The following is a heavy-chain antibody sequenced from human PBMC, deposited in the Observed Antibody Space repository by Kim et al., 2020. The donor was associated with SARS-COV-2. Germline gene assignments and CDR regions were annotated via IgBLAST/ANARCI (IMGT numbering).Heavy chain of an antibody. V-gene: IGHV4-30-2*01. D-gene: IGHD3-10*01. Sequence: YNPSLENRVTISIPTSKNQFSLKLTAVTAADTAVYYCARVRRGSGSYYFDYWGQGTLVTVSS. J-gene: IGHJ4*02. CDR3: ARVRRGSGSYYFDY.